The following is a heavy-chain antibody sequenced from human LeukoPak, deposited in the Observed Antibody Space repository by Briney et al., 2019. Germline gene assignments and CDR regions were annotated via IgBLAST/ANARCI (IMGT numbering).Heavy chain of an antibody. D-gene: IGHD6-13*01. CDR3: AREISSWYRTEGRFDP. J-gene: IGHJ5*02. V-gene: IGHV3-7*01. CDR2: IKQDGSEK. CDR1: GFTFSNYW. Sequence: GGSLRLSCAAPGFTFSNYWMTWVRQAPGRGLEWVANIKQDGSEKYYVDSVKGRFTISRDNAKNSLYLQMHSLRAEDTAVYYCAREISSWYRTEGRFDPWGQGTLVTVSS.